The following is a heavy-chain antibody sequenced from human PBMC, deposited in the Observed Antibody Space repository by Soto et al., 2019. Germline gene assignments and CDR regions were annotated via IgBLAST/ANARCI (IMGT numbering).Heavy chain of an antibody. CDR1: GFTFDDYA. Sequence: EVQLVESGGGLVQPGRSLRLSCAASGFTFDDYAMHWVRQAPGKGLEWVSHISWNSDSIDYAESVKGRFTISRDNAKKALYLQMNSLRAEDTALYYCAKETSSSGLFDYWGQGTLVTVSS. CDR3: AKETSSSGLFDY. CDR2: ISWNSDSI. V-gene: IGHV3-9*01. D-gene: IGHD6-6*01. J-gene: IGHJ4*02.